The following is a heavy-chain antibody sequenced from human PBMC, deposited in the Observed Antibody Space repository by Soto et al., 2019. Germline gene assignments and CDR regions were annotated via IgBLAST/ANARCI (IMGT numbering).Heavy chain of an antibody. J-gene: IGHJ5*02. CDR1: GGSISSSNW. V-gene: IGHV4-4*02. D-gene: IGHD4-17*01. CDR2: IYHSGST. CDR3: ARVWTTVTNWFDP. Sequence: QVQLQESGPGLVKPSGTLSLTCAVSGGSISSSNWWSWVRQPPGKGLAWIGEIYHSGSTYYNPSPKSRVTISVDKSKNQFSLKLISVTAADTAVYYCARVWTTVTNWFDPWGQGTLVTVSS.